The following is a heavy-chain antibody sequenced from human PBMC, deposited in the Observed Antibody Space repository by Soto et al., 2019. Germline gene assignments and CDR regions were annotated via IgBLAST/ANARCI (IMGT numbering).Heavy chain of an antibody. CDR2: ISYDGSNK. V-gene: IGHV3-30-3*01. Sequence: VQLLESGGGLVQPGGSLRLSCAASGFTFSSYAMHWVRQAPGKGLEWVAVISYDGSNKYYADSVKGRFTISRDNSKNTLYLQMNSLRAEDTAVYYCARDRLEVAGTRVFDYWGQGTLVTVSS. D-gene: IGHD6-19*01. CDR1: GFTFSSYA. J-gene: IGHJ4*02. CDR3: ARDRLEVAGTRVFDY.